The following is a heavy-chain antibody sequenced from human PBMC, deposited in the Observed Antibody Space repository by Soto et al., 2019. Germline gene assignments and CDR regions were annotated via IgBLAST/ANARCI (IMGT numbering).Heavy chain of an antibody. CDR3: AKGWRDV. D-gene: IGHD3-3*01. CDR2: IYASDST. Sequence: EVQLVESGGGLIQPGGSLRLSCAVSGLTVSSYAMSWVRQAPGEGLEWVSVIYASDSTHYADSVKGRFTISRDNSKNTLFLQVNSLPAEDTAVYYCAKGWRDVWGQGTTVPVS. J-gene: IGHJ6*02. CDR1: GLTVSSYA. V-gene: IGHV3-53*01.